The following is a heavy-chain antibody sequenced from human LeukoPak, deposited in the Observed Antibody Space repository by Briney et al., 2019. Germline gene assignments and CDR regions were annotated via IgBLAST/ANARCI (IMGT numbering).Heavy chain of an antibody. CDR2: IYTSGNT. V-gene: IGHV4-4*07. D-gene: IGHD5-18*01. J-gene: IGHJ4*02. Sequence: SETLSLTCTVSGGSFSTYYWSWIRQPAGKGLEWIGRIYTSGNTHYNPSLKSRVTMSVDTPQNQFSLNLSSVTAADTAVYYCARGMTAMVTGGFDYWGQGTLVTVSS. CDR1: GGSFSTYY. CDR3: ARGMTAMVTGGFDY.